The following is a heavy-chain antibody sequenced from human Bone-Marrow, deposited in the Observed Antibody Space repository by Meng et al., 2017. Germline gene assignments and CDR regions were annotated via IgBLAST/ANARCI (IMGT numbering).Heavy chain of an antibody. Sequence: QVQLVQPGAELKNPGASVKVSCKPSGYTFTAYWLHWVRQAPGQGLEWMGRIDPGTGGTQYAQNFQGRVTMTRDTSISTTYMELSRLRSDDTAVYYCVRDEDISAAGKLFGDYWGQGTLVTVSS. J-gene: IGHJ4*02. CDR1: GYTFTAYW. CDR2: IDPGTGGT. V-gene: IGHV1-2*06. D-gene: IGHD6-13*01. CDR3: VRDEDISAAGKLFGDY.